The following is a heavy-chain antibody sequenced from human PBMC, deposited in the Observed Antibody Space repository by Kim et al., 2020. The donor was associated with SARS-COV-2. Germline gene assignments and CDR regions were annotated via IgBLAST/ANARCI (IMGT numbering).Heavy chain of an antibody. D-gene: IGHD6-19*01. CDR3: ARAPYSSGWLAY. J-gene: IGHJ4*02. V-gene: IGHV3-53*01. Sequence: YYADSVKGRFTISRDNSKNTLYLQMNSLRAEDTAVYYCARAPYSSGWLAYWGQGTLVTVSS.